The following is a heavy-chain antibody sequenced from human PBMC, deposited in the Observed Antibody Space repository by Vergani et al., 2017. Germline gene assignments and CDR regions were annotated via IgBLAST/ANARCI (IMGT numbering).Heavy chain of an antibody. Sequence: EVQLLESGGGLVQPGGSLRLSCAASGFTFSSYAMSWVRQAPGKGLGWVSTISGIGGSTYYADSVKGRFTISRDNSKNTLYLQMNSLRAEDTAVYYCAKEKGGVTAAGSANWFDPWGQGTLVTVSS. D-gene: IGHD6-13*01. CDR1: GFTFSSYA. CDR2: ISGIGGST. J-gene: IGHJ5*02. V-gene: IGHV3-23*01. CDR3: AKEKGGVTAAGSANWFDP.